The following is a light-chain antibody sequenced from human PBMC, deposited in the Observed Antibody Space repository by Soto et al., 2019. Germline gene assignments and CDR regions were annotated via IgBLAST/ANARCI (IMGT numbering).Light chain of an antibody. CDR2: GAS. CDR3: QQFGSSIPHT. J-gene: IGKJ2*01. Sequence: ELVLTQSPGTLSLSPGERATLSCRASQSVSSSYLAWYQQKPGQAPRLLIYGASSRATGIPDRFSGSGSGTDFTLTISRLEPEDFGVYYCQQFGSSIPHTFGQGTKLEIK. V-gene: IGKV3-20*01. CDR1: QSVSSSY.